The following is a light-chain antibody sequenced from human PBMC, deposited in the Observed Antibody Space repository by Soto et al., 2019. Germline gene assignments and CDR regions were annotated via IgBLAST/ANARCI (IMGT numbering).Light chain of an antibody. CDR2: TAS. J-gene: IGKJ4*01. CDR1: EGISPY. Sequence: IQLTQSPSSLSASVGDRVAITCRASEGISPYLAWYQEKPGQVPKLLIDTASTLQNGVPSRFSGSGSGTDFTLTISSLQPEDFATYYCLQLKRYPLTFGGGTRVEIK. CDR3: LQLKRYPLT. V-gene: IGKV1-9*01.